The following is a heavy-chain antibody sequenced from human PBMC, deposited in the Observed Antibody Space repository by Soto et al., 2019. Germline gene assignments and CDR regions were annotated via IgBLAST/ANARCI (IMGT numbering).Heavy chain of an antibody. D-gene: IGHD2-2*01. J-gene: IGHJ5*02. CDR2: TYYRSKWYN. V-gene: IGHV6-1*01. Sequence: SQTLSLTCAISGDSVSSNSAAWNWIRQSPSRGLEWLGRTYYRSKWYNDYAVSVKSRMTINPDTSKNQFSLQLNSVTPEDTAVYYCARDRVLGVPSFSWFDPWGQGTLVTVSS. CDR3: ARDRVLGVPSFSWFDP. CDR1: GDSVSSNSAA.